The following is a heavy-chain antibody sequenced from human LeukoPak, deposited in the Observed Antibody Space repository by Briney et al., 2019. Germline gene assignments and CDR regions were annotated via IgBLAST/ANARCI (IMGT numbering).Heavy chain of an antibody. CDR2: ISYDGSNK. D-gene: IGHD3-10*01. CDR3: AKDGGLGYYGSDDY. CDR1: GFTFSSYG. Sequence: GGSLRLSCAASGFTFSSYGMHWVRQAPGKGLEWVAVISYDGSNKYYADSVKGRFTISRDNSKNTLYLQMNSLRAEDTAVYYCAKDGGLGYYGSDDYWGQGTPVTVSS. J-gene: IGHJ4*02. V-gene: IGHV3-30*18.